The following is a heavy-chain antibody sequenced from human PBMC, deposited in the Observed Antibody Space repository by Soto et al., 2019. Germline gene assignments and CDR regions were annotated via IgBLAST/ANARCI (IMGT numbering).Heavy chain of an antibody. Sequence: PSEPLSLTFNDSGCSISSGFYYGRWIHQPPGKGLEWIGYIYFSESTSYSPSLKSRVTISGDKSKIQFSLRLTSVTAADTAVYYCGILDMITFGGVIGPNDAFDSWGQGKMVS. J-gene: IGHJ3*02. D-gene: IGHD3-16*02. CDR2: IYFSEST. V-gene: IGHV4-30-4*02. CDR3: GILDMITFGGVIGPNDAFDS. CDR1: GCSISSGFYY.